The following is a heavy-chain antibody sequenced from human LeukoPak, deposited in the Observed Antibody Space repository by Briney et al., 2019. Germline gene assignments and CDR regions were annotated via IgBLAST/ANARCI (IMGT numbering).Heavy chain of an antibody. CDR1: EFIFSNYY. CDR3: VRAFGGYDSQRFYYNMDV. CDR2: IHGSASYN. V-gene: IGHV3-21*06. Sequence: PGGSLRLSCAASEFIFSNYYLNWVRQAPGKGLERVSCIHGSASYNYYADSVKGRFTISRDSAKNSLYLEMSSLRVEDTAVYYCVRAFGGYDSQRFYYNMDVWGKGTTVTVSS. J-gene: IGHJ6*03. D-gene: IGHD5-12*01.